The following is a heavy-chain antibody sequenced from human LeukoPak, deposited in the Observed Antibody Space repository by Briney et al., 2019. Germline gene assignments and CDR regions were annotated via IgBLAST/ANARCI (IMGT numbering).Heavy chain of an antibody. Sequence: ASVKVSCKASGYTFTGCYMHWVRQAPGQGLEWMGWINPNSGGTNYAQKFQGRVTMTRDTSISTAYMELSRLRSDDTAVYYCARAGVYGDTNWFDPWGQGTLVTVSS. CDR2: INPNSGGT. V-gene: IGHV1-2*02. CDR1: GYTFTGCY. D-gene: IGHD4-17*01. CDR3: ARAGVYGDTNWFDP. J-gene: IGHJ5*02.